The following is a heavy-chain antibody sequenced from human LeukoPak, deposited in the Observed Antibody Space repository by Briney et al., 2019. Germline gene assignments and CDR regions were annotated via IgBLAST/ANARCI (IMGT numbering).Heavy chain of an antibody. Sequence: GGSLRLSCAASGFTFSSYGMHWVRQAPGKGLEWMAVISYDGSNKYYADSVKGRFTISRDNSKNTLYLQMNSLRAEDTAVYYCAKGWIQLWLGFDYWGQGTLVTVSS. CDR1: GFTFSSYG. J-gene: IGHJ4*02. CDR3: AKGWIQLWLGFDY. D-gene: IGHD5-18*01. V-gene: IGHV3-30*18. CDR2: ISYDGSNK.